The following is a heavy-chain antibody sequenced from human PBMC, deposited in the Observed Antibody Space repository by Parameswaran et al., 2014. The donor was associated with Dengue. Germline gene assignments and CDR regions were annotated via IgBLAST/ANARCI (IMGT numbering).Heavy chain of an antibody. J-gene: IGHJ4*02. Sequence: VRQAPGKGLEWVANIKQDGSEKYYVDSVKGRFTISRDNAKNSLYLQMNSLRAEDTAVYYCARGDAALNWGQGTLVTVSS. CDR2: IKQDGSEK. CDR3: ARGDAALN. D-gene: IGHD2-21*02. V-gene: IGHV3-7*01.